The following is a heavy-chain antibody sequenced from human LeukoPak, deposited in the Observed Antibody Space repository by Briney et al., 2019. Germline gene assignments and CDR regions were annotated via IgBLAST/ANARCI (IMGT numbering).Heavy chain of an antibody. CDR3: TRGYDYVWGSYRPADYYFDY. J-gene: IGHJ4*02. V-gene: IGHV3-49*03. D-gene: IGHD3-16*02. Sequence: GRSLRLSCTASGFTFGDYAMSWFRQAPGKGLEWVGFIRSKAYGGTTEYAASVKGRFTISRDDSKSIAYLQMNSLKTEDTAVYYCTRGYDYVWGSYRPADYYFDYWGQGTLVTVSS. CDR2: IRSKAYGGTT. CDR1: GFTFGDYA.